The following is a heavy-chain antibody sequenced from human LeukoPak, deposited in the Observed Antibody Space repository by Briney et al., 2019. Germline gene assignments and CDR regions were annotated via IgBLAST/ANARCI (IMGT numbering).Heavy chain of an antibody. J-gene: IGHJ6*02. CDR3: ARGPRDIVVVPAARYYYYGMDV. CDR1: GGSISSSSYY. Sequence: SSETLSLTCTVSGGSISSSSYYWGWIRQPPGKGLEWIGSIYYSGSTYYNPSLKSRVTISVDTSKNQFSLKLSSVTAADTAVYYCARGPRDIVVVPAARYYYYGMDVWGQGTTVTVSS. D-gene: IGHD2-2*01. CDR2: IYYSGST. V-gene: IGHV4-39*07.